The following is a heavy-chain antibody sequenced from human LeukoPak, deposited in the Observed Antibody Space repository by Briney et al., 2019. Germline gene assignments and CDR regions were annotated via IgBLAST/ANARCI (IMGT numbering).Heavy chain of an antibody. J-gene: IGHJ4*02. D-gene: IGHD6-13*01. CDR2: IGGGGGNT. CDR3: AKLPGNSPLVS. Sequence: QPGGSLRPSCASSGFTISIYTMNWVRQAPGKGLEWLSAIGGGGGNTFYADSVKGRFTSSRANSKNTLYLQINLLPAEDTAIYYCAKLPGNSPLVSWGQGTLVTVSS. CDR1: GFTISIYT. V-gene: IGHV3-23*01.